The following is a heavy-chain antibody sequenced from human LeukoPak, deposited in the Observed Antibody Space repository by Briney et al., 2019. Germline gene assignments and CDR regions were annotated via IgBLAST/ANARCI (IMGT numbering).Heavy chain of an antibody. Sequence: SETLSLTCAVYGGSFSGYYWSWIRQPPGKGLEWIGEINHSGSTNYNPSLKSRVTISVDTSKNQFSLKLSSVTAADTAVYYCARVSLGAFDIWGQGTMVTVSS. D-gene: IGHD2/OR15-2a*01. J-gene: IGHJ3*02. CDR1: GGSFSGYY. CDR3: ARVSLGAFDI. V-gene: IGHV4-34*01. CDR2: INHSGST.